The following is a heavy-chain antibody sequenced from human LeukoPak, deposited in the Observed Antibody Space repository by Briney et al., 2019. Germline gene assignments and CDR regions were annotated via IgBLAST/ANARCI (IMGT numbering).Heavy chain of an antibody. Sequence: SETLSLTCAVYGGSFSGYYWSWIRQPPGKGLEWIGEINHSGSTNYNPSLKSRVTISVDTSKNQFSLKLSSVTAADTAVYYCARVSLGAFDIWGQGTMVTVSS. D-gene: IGHD2/OR15-2a*01. J-gene: IGHJ3*02. CDR1: GGSFSGYY. CDR3: ARVSLGAFDI. V-gene: IGHV4-34*01. CDR2: INHSGST.